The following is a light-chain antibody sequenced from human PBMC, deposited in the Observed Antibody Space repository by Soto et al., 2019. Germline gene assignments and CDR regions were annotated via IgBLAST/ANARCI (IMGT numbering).Light chain of an antibody. CDR2: DVN. CDR1: SSDVGVYNY. J-gene: IGLJ1*01. V-gene: IGLV2-14*01. Sequence: QSALTQPASVSGSPGQSITISCTGTSSDVGVYNYVSWYQQRPGKVPKLMIYDVNNRPSGVSNRFSCSKSGNTASLTISGLQAEDEADYYCSSHTTYSTEVFGTGTKLTVL. CDR3: SSHTTYSTEV.